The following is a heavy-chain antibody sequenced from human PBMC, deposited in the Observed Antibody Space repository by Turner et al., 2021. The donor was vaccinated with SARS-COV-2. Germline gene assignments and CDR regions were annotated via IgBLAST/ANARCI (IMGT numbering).Heavy chain of an antibody. CDR3: ARGIPAAAGLVNWFDP. J-gene: IGHJ5*02. CDR1: VASNSSYY. Sequence: QVQLQESGPGLVKPSETLSLTCTVSVASNSSYYWSWIRQPPGKGLEWIGYIYYSGSTNYNPSLKSRFTMSIDTSKNQFSLKLSSVTAADTAVYYCARGIPAAAGLVNWFDPWGQGTLVTVSS. D-gene: IGHD6-13*01. V-gene: IGHV4-59*01. CDR2: IYYSGST.